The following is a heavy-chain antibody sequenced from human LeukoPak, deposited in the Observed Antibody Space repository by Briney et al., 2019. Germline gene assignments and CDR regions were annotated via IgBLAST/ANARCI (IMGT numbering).Heavy chain of an antibody. CDR1: GFTFDDYA. V-gene: IGHV3-43*02. CDR3: AKEKAHAFDI. CDR2: ISGDGGSK. J-gene: IGHJ3*02. Sequence: GGALRLSCAASGFTFDDYAMHWVRQAPGKGLEWVSRISGDGGSKYYADSVKGRFTISRDNSIHSLYLQINSLRAEDTAVYYCAKEKAHAFDIWGQGTMVTVSS.